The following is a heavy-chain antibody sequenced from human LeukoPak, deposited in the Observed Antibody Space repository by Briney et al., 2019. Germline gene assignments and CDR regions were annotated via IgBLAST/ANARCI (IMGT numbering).Heavy chain of an antibody. D-gene: IGHD4-17*01. CDR3: TRLGARQMLEY. J-gene: IGHJ4*02. V-gene: IGHV3-7*01. CDR2: IKQDGGQI. CDR1: EFTFSSYW. Sequence: GGSLRLSCAASEFTFSSYWMSWVRQAPGKGLEWVANIKQDGGQIYYLESVKGRFTVSRDNAKNSLYLQMNSLRAEDTAVYYCTRLGARQMLEYWGQGTLATVSS.